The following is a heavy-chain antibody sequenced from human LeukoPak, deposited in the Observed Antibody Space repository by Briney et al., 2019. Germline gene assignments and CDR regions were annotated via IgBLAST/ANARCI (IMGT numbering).Heavy chain of an antibody. J-gene: IGHJ4*02. CDR2: IKQDGSEK. CDR3: ARLYCSSTSCYPLDY. D-gene: IGHD2-2*01. V-gene: IGHV3-7*01. Sequence: PGGSLRLSCAASGFTFSSYWMSWVRQAPGKGLEWVANIKQDGSEKYYVDSVKGRFTISRDNAKNSLYLQMNSLRAEDTAVYYCARLYCSSTSCYPLDYWGQGTLVTVSS. CDR1: GFTFSSYW.